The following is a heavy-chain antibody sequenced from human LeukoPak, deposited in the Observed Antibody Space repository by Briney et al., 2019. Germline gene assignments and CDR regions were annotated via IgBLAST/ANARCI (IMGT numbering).Heavy chain of an antibody. CDR2: ISWNSGSI. J-gene: IGHJ4*02. CDR3: AKGGGNRDGYIG. V-gene: IGHV3-9*01. Sequence: GGSLRLSCAASGFTFDDYAMHWVRQAPGKGLEWVSGISWNSGSIGYADSVKGRFTISRDNAKNSLYLQMNSLRAEDTALYYCAKGGGNRDGYIGWGQGTLVTVSS. CDR1: GFTFDDYA. D-gene: IGHD5-24*01.